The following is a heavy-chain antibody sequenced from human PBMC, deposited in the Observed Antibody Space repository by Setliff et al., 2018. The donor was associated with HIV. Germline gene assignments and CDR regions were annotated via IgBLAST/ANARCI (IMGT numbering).Heavy chain of an antibody. CDR2: ITSSGTTT. CDR1: GFSFSDYY. CDR3: AIIRVHGSPY. D-gene: IGHD3-10*01. V-gene: IGHV3-11*04. J-gene: IGHJ4*02. Sequence: PGGSLRLSCAASGFSFSDYYMTWVRQAPGRGLEWVSYITSSGTTTLYGDSMRGRFTASRDNAESSMYLQMNNLRAEDTAVYYCAIIRVHGSPYWGQGTPVTVSS.